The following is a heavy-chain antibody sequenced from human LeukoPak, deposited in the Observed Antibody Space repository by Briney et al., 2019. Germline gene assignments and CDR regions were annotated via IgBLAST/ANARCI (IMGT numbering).Heavy chain of an antibody. V-gene: IGHV3-9*03. J-gene: IGHJ4*02. CDR2: ISWNSGSI. D-gene: IGHD7-27*01. Sequence: GGSLRPSCAASGFTFDDYAMHWVRQAPGKGLEWVSGISWNSGSIGYADSVKGRFTISRDNAKNSLYLQMNSLRAEDMALYYCEKDRGDLFYYFDYWGQGTLVTVSS. CDR3: EKDRGDLFYYFDY. CDR1: GFTFDDYA.